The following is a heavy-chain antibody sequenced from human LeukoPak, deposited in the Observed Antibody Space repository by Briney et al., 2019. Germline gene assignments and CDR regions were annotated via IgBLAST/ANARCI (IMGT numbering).Heavy chain of an antibody. D-gene: IGHD6-19*01. CDR3: ASYSSGENWFDP. V-gene: IGHV4-30-4*01. J-gene: IGHJ5*02. CDR2: IYYSGST. Sequence: SETLSLTCTVSGVSISSGDYYWSWIRQPPGKGLEWIGYIYYSGSTYYNPSLKSRVTISVDTSKNQFSLKLSSVTAADTAVYYCASYSSGENWFDPWGQGTLVTVSS. CDR1: GVSISSGDYY.